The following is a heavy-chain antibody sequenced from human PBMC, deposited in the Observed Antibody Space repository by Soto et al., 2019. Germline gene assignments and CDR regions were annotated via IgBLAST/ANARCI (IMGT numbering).Heavy chain of an antibody. J-gene: IGHJ4*02. CDR2: ISSSSSYI. CDR1: GFTFSRYS. V-gene: IGHV3-21*01. Sequence: EVQLVESGGGLVKPGGSLRLSCAASGFTFSRYSMNWVRQAPGKGLEWVSSISSSSSYIYYADSVKGRFTISRDNAKNSLYLQMNSLRAEDTAVYYCARPPNYYDSRGYYGYWGQGTLVTVSS. D-gene: IGHD3-22*01. CDR3: ARPPNYYDSRGYYGY.